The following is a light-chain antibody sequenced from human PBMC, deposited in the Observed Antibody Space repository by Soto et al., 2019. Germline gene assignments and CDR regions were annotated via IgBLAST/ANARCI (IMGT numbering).Light chain of an antibody. J-gene: IGKJ5*01. Sequence: DIQMTQSPSTLSGSVGDRVTITCRASQTISSWLAWYQQKPGKAPKLLIYKASTLKSGVPSRFSGSGSGTEFTLTISSLQPEDFATYFCLQDDSYPITFGQGTRLEIK. CDR1: QTISSW. CDR3: LQDDSYPIT. V-gene: IGKV1-5*03. CDR2: KAS.